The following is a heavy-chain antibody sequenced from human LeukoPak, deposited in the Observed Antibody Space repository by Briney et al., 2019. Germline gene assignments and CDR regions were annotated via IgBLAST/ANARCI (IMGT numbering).Heavy chain of an antibody. D-gene: IGHD6-13*01. CDR3: ARNPGPGTLDN. CDR1: GFTFSYYW. V-gene: IGHV3-7*02. J-gene: IGHJ4*02. Sequence: GGSLRLSCAASGFTFSYYWMGWVRQAPGKGLEWAANIKQDGSEKYYVDSVKGRFTISRDNAKNSLYLQMNSLRAEDTAVYYCARNPGPGTLDNWGQGTLVTVSS. CDR2: IKQDGSEK.